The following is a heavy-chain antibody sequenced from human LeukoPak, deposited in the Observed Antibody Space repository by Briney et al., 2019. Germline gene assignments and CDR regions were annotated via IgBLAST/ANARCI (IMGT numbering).Heavy chain of an antibody. J-gene: IGHJ3*02. Sequence: PGGSLRLSCATSGFTFSNYGMHWVRQAPGKGLEWVAVISYDGSNKYYADSVKGRFTISRDNSKNTLYLQMNSLRAEDTAVYYCAKRIGATRGATHAFDIWGQGTMVTVSS. D-gene: IGHD1-26*01. CDR3: AKRIGATRGATHAFDI. V-gene: IGHV3-30*18. CDR1: GFTFSNYG. CDR2: ISYDGSNK.